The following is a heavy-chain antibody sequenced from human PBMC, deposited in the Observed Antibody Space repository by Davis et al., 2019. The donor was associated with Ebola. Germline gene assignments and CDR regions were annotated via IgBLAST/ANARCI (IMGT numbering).Heavy chain of an antibody. V-gene: IGHV4-34*01. CDR2: INHSGST. CDR1: GGSFSGYY. CDR3: ARRQLHYYYYGMDV. J-gene: IGHJ6*02. Sequence: SETLSLTCAVYGGSFSGYYWSWIRQPPGKGLEWIGEINHSGSTNYNPSLKSRVTISVDTSKNQFSLKLSSVTAADTAVYYCARRQLHYYYYGMDVWGQGTTVTVSS. D-gene: IGHD2-2*01.